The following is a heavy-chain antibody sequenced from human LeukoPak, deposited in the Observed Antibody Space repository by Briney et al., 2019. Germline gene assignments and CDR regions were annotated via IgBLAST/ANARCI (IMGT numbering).Heavy chain of an antibody. J-gene: IGHJ4*02. CDR2: IRESGST. CDR3: ARHEGFSQKD. Sequence: SETLSLTCAVSGVSMSSNNWWSWVRQPPGKGPEWIGEIRESGSTNYNPSLKSRVTISVDKSKDQFSLKLSSVTAADTAVYYCARHEGFSQKDWGQGTQVTVS. V-gene: IGHV4-4*02. CDR1: GVSMSSNNW.